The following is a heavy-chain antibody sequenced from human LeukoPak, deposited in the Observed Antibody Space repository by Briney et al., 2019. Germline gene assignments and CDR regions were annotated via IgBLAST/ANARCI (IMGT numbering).Heavy chain of an antibody. D-gene: IGHD3-10*01. J-gene: IGHJ5*02. CDR2: INHSGST. Sequence: SETLSLTCAVYGGSFSGYYWSWIRQPPGKGLEWIGEINHSGSTNYNPSLKSRVTMSVDTSKNQFSLKLSSVTAADTAVYYCARFVYGSGRSKFDPWGQGTLVTVSS. CDR3: ARFVYGSGRSKFDP. CDR1: GGSFSGYY. V-gene: IGHV4-34*01.